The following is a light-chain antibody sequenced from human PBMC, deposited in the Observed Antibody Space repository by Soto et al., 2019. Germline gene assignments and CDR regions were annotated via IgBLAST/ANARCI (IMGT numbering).Light chain of an antibody. CDR2: EVS. J-gene: IGLJ2*01. Sequence: QSALTRPASVSGSPGQSITISCTGTSSDVGGYNYVSWYQQHPGKAPKLMIYEVSNRPSGVSNRFSGSKSGNTASLTISGLQAEDEADYYCSSYTSSSTFSVVFGGGTKLTVL. V-gene: IGLV2-14*01. CDR1: SSDVGGYNY. CDR3: SSYTSSSTFSVV.